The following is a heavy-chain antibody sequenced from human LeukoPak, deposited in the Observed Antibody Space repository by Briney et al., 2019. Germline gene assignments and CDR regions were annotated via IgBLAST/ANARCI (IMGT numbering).Heavy chain of an antibody. CDR3: ARGEFSSSSGDH. Sequence: SETLSLTCTVSGGSISTHYWSWIRQPAGKGLEWIGRIYMGDNTNYNPSLESPVTMSMDTSKNQFSLKLNSVTAADTDVYYCARGEFSSSSGDHWGQGILVTVSS. D-gene: IGHD6-6*01. CDR1: GGSISTHY. CDR2: IYMGDNT. J-gene: IGHJ4*02. V-gene: IGHV4-4*07.